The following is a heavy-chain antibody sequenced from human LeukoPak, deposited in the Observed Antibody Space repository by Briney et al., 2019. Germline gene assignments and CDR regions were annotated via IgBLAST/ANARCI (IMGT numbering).Heavy chain of an antibody. J-gene: IGHJ6*02. CDR2: ISYDGSNK. CDR3: ARGLVTVTTKVHYYGMDV. CDR1: GFTCSSYA. V-gene: IGHV3-30-3*01. Sequence: GRSLRLSCAASGFTCSSYAMHWVRQAPGKGLEWVAVISYDGSNKYYADSVKGRFTISRDNSKNTLYLQMNSLRAEDTAVYYCARGLVTVTTKVHYYGMDVWGQGTTVTVSS. D-gene: IGHD4-17*01.